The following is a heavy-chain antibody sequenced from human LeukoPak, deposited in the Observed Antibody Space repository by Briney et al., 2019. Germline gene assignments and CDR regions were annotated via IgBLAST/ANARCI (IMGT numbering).Heavy chain of an antibody. D-gene: IGHD6-19*01. CDR2: IYYSGST. V-gene: IGHV4-31*03. CDR1: GGSISSGGYY. CDR3: ARRDPGIAVAGFDY. J-gene: IGHJ4*02. Sequence: PSETLSLTCTVSGGSISSGGYYWSWIRQHPGKGLEWIGYIYYSGSTYYNPSLKSRVTISVDTSKNQFSLKLSSVTAADTAVYYCARRDPGIAVAGFDYWGQGTLVTVSS.